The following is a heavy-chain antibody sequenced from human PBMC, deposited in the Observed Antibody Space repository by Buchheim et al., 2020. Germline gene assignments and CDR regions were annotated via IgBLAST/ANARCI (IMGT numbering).Heavy chain of an antibody. CDR2: IYYSGST. CDR3: ARALGVYSSSWYYYFDY. J-gene: IGHJ4*02. Sequence: QVQLQESGPGLVKPSQTLSLTCTVSGGSISSGGYCWSWIRQHPGKGLEWIGYIYYSGSTYYNPSLKSRVTISVDTSKNQFSLKLSSVTAADTAVYYCARALGVYSSSWYYYFDYWGQGTL. CDR1: GGSISSGGYC. D-gene: IGHD6-13*01. V-gene: IGHV4-31*03.